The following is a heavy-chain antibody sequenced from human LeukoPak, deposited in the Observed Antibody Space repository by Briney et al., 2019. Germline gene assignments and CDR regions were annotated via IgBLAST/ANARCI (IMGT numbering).Heavy chain of an antibody. D-gene: IGHD2-2*01. Sequence: VGSLRLSCAASGFTFSSYSMNWVRQATGKGLEWVSSISSSSYIYYADSVKGRFTISRDNAKNSLYLQMNSLRAEDTAVYYCARGKYARSIVIVPAAYDYWGQGTLVTVSS. V-gene: IGHV3-21*01. CDR2: ISSSSYI. CDR1: GFTFSSYS. CDR3: ARGKYARSIVIVPAAYDY. J-gene: IGHJ4*02.